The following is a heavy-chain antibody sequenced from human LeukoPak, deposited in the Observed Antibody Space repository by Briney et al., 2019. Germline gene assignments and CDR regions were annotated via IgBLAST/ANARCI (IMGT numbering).Heavy chain of an antibody. CDR3: ACDRQLSWFDP. V-gene: IGHV3-21*01. Sequence: PGGSLRLSCAASGFTFSSYSMNWVRQAPGKGLEWVSSISSSSSYIYYADSVKGRFTISRDNAKNSLYLQMNSLRAEDTAVYYCACDRQLSWFDPWGQGTLVTVSS. CDR2: ISSSSSYI. D-gene: IGHD6-13*01. CDR1: GFTFSSYS. J-gene: IGHJ5*02.